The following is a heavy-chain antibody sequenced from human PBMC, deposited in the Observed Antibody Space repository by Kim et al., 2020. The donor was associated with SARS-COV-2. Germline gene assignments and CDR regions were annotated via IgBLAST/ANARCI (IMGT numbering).Heavy chain of an antibody. CDR3: ARVRDYYGSGRVVDP. CDR2: INHSGST. V-gene: IGHV4-34*01. D-gene: IGHD3-10*01. J-gene: IGHJ5*02. Sequence: SETLSLTCAVYGGSFSGYYWSWIRQPPGKGLEWIGEINHSGSTNYNPSLKSRVTISVDTSKNQFSLKLSSVTAADTAVYYCARVRDYYGSGRVVDPWGQGTLVTVSS. CDR1: GGSFSGYY.